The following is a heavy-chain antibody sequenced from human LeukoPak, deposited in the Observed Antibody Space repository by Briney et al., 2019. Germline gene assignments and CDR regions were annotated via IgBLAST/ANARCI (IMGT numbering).Heavy chain of an antibody. D-gene: IGHD5-18*01. CDR2: IIPIFGTA. J-gene: IGHJ4*02. CDR3: ARGTGYSYGPDY. CDR1: GGTFSSYA. Sequence: EASVKVSCKASGGTFSSYAISWVRQAPGQGLEWMGGIIPIFGTANYAQKFQGRVTITTDESTSTAYMELSSLRSEDTAVYYCARGTGYSYGPDYWGQGTLVTVSS. V-gene: IGHV1-69*05.